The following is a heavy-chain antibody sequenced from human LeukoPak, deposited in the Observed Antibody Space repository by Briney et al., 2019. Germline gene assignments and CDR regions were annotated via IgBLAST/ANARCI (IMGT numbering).Heavy chain of an antibody. CDR1: GYTFTSYA. V-gene: IGHV1-3*01. CDR2: INAGNGNT. CDR3: ARAQLTDILTGYYIRWFDP. J-gene: IGHJ5*02. Sequence: ASVKVSCKASGYTFTSYAMHWVRQAPGQRLEWMGWINAGNGNTKYSQKFQGRVTITRDTSASTAYMELSSLRSEDTAVYYCARAQLTDILTGYYIRWFDPWGQGTLVTVSS. D-gene: IGHD3-9*01.